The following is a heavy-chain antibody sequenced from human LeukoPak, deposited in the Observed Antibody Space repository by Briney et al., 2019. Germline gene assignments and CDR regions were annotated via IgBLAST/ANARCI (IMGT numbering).Heavy chain of an antibody. CDR3: ARGGYCSGGSCYSGYYYMDV. Sequence: PSQTLSLTCTVSGDSISSGDYYWSWIRQPAGKGLEWIGRISSSGSTNYNPSLKSRVTISVDTSKNQFSLKLSSVTAADTAVYYCARGGYCSGGSCYSGYYYMDVWGKGTTVTISS. D-gene: IGHD2-15*01. V-gene: IGHV4-61*02. CDR2: ISSSGST. CDR1: GDSISSGDYY. J-gene: IGHJ6*03.